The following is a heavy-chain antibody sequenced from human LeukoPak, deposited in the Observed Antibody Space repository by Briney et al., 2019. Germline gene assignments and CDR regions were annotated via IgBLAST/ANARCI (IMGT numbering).Heavy chain of an antibody. J-gene: IGHJ4*02. Sequence: PGGSLRLSCAASGFTFSSYEMNWVRQAPGKGLEWVSYISSSGSTIYYADSVKGRFTISRDNAKNSLYLQMNSLRAEDTAVYYCARRDPYPGGDCSFDYWGQGTLVTVSS. V-gene: IGHV3-48*03. CDR1: GFTFSSYE. D-gene: IGHD2-21*02. CDR3: ARRDPYPGGDCSFDY. CDR2: ISSSGSTI.